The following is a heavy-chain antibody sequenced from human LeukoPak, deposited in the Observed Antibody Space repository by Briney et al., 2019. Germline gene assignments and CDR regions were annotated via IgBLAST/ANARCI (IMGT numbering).Heavy chain of an antibody. Sequence: SETLSLTCTVSGGSISSYYWSWIRQPPGKGLEWIGYIYYSGSTNYNPSLKSRVTISVDTSKNQFSLKLTSVTAADTAVYYCARHSQWGVIPWAFDISGQGTMVTVSS. CDR3: ARHSQWGVIPWAFDI. V-gene: IGHV4-59*08. D-gene: IGHD3-16*02. CDR2: IYYSGST. J-gene: IGHJ3*02. CDR1: GGSISSYY.